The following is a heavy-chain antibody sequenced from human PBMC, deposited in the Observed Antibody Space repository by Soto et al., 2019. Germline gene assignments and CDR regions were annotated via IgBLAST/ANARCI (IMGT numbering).Heavy chain of an antibody. CDR2: IYYSGST. D-gene: IGHD5-12*01. CDR1: GGSVTSISSRNYY. J-gene: IGHJ4*02. V-gene: IGHV4-61*01. Sequence: SETLSLTCTVSGGSVTSISSRNYYWGWIRQPPGKGLEWIGYIYYSGSTNYNPSLKSRVTISVDTSKNQFSLKLSSVTAADTAVYYCARLWDINSNTYPDYFDYWGQGTLVTVSS. CDR3: ARLWDINSNTYPDYFDY.